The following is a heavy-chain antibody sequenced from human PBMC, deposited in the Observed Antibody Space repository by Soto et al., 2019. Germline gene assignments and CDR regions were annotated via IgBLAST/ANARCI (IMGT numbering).Heavy chain of an antibody. CDR2: IYPGDSDT. CDR1: GYSFTSYW. J-gene: IGHJ6*02. V-gene: IGHV5-51*01. CDR3: AISTGDTATYYGMDV. D-gene: IGHD5-18*01. Sequence: GESLKISCKGSGYSFTSYWIGWVRQMPGKGLEWMGIIYPGDSDTRYSPSFQGQVTISADKSISTAYLQWSSLKASDTAMYYCAISTGDTATYYGMDVWGQGTTVTSP.